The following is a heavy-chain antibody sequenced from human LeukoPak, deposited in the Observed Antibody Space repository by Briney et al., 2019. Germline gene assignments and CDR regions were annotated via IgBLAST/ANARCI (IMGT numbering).Heavy chain of an antibody. CDR2: ISGSSYI. D-gene: IGHD2-2*01. CDR3: ARDREYCGSTSCPPDY. CDR1: GFTLSSHR. Sequence: PGGSLRLSCAASGFTLSSHRINWLRQAPGKGLEWVSSISGSSYIYYADSVKGRFTISRDNAKNSLFLQMNSLRAEDTAVFYCARDREYCGSTSCPPDYWGQGTLVTVSS. V-gene: IGHV3-21*01. J-gene: IGHJ4*02.